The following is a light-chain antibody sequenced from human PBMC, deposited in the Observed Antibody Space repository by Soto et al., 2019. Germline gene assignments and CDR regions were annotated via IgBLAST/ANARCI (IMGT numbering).Light chain of an antibody. V-gene: IGKV1-39*01. J-gene: IGKJ1*01. CDR1: QTISNW. CDR3: HQSYSTPQT. CDR2: AAS. Sequence: IQMTQSPSALSASVGDRVTITCRASQTISNWLARYQQKPGKVPKLLIYAASSLRSGVPSRISGSGSGTDFTLTISSLQPEDFATYYCHQSYSTPQTFGQGTKV.